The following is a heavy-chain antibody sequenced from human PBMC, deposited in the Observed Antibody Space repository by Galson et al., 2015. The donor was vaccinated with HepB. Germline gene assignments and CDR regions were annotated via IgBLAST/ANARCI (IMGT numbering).Heavy chain of an antibody. D-gene: IGHD2-2*01. CDR2: ISYDGSNK. V-gene: IGHV3-30-3*01. Sequence: SLRLSCAASGFTFSSYAMHWVRQAPGKGLEWVAVISYDGSNKYYADSVKGRFTISRDNSKNTLYLQMNSLRAEDTAVYYCARDREGYCSSTCCYPFDPWGQGTLVTVSS. CDR1: GFTFSSYA. CDR3: ARDREGYCSSTCCYPFDP. J-gene: IGHJ5*02.